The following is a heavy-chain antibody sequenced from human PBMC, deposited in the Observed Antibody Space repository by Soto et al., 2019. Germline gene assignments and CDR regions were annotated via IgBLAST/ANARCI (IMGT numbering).Heavy chain of an antibody. J-gene: IGHJ6*02. D-gene: IGHD3-10*01. Sequence: PGGSLRLSCAASGFTFSSYSMNWVRQAPGKGLEWVSYISSSSSTIYHADSVKGRFTNSRDNAKNTLYLQMNSLRDEDTEVYYCARALLWFGELSPYYYGMDVWGQGTTVTVSS. CDR3: ARALLWFGELSPYYYGMDV. V-gene: IGHV3-48*02. CDR1: GFTFSSYS. CDR2: ISSSSSTI.